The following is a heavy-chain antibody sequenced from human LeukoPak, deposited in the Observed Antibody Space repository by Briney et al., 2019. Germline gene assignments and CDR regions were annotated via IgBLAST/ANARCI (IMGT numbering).Heavy chain of an antibody. CDR3: ARHDYYGSLNWFDP. CDR2: IYYSGTT. D-gene: IGHD3-10*01. J-gene: IGHJ5*02. CDR1: GGSLNSPNYY. Sequence: PSETLSLTCIVSGGSLNSPNYYWGWIRQPPGKGLEWIGTIYYSGTTYYNPSLKSRLTISVDTSKNQFSRKLTSVTAADAAVYYCARHDYYGSLNWFDPWGQGTLITVSS. V-gene: IGHV4-39*01.